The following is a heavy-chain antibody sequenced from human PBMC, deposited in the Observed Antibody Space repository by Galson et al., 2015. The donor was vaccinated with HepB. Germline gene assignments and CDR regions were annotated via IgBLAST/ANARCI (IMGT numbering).Heavy chain of an antibody. Sequence: SGAEVKKSGESLKISCKGSGYYFPTWWIGWVRQRPGKGLEWMGIIFPDDSDTRYCPSFQGQVTMSADRSINTAYLQWSSLKASDTAMYYCARRRFDSSTTYNFDYWGPGTLVTVSS. CDR2: IFPDDSDT. D-gene: IGHD2/OR15-2a*01. V-gene: IGHV5-51*03. CDR3: ARRRFDSSTTYNFDY. CDR1: GYYFPTWW. J-gene: IGHJ4*02.